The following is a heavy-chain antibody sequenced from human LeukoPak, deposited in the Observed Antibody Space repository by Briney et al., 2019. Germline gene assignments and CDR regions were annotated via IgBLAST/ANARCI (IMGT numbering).Heavy chain of an antibody. D-gene: IGHD1-1*01. Sequence: ASVKVSCKASGYTFTSYYMHWVRQAPGQGLEWMGIINPSGGSTSYAQKFQGRVTMTRDTSTSTVYMELSSLRSEDTAVYYCATTEGSPVVEFQHWGQGTLVTVSS. V-gene: IGHV1-46*01. J-gene: IGHJ1*01. CDR1: GYTFTSYY. CDR3: ATTEGSPVVEFQH. CDR2: INPSGGST.